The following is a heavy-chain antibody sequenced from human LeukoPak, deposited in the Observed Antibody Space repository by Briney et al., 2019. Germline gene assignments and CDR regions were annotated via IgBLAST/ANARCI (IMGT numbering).Heavy chain of an antibody. Sequence: GGSLRLSCAASGFTFSSYAMTWVRLAPGKGLEWVSAISGSGGSTFFADSVKGRFTISRDNSKNTLYLQMNSLKDEDTAVYYCAKGGSSWINWFDSWGQGTLVSVSS. J-gene: IGHJ5*01. D-gene: IGHD6-13*01. V-gene: IGHV3-23*01. CDR1: GFTFSSYA. CDR3: AKGGSSWINWFDS. CDR2: ISGSGGST.